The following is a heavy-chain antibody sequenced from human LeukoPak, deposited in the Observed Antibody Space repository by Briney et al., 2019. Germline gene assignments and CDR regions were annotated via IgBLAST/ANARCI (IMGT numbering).Heavy chain of an antibody. V-gene: IGHV3-48*03. J-gene: IGHJ5*02. CDR3: ATSSTSYYNWFDP. CDR2: ISSSGSII. Sequence: GGSLRLSCAASGFTFSSYEMNWVRQAPGKGLEWVSYISSSGSIIYYADSVKGRFTISRDNAKNSLYLQMNSLRAEDTAVYYCATSSTSYYNWFDPWGQGTLVTVSS. D-gene: IGHD2-2*01. CDR1: GFTFSSYE.